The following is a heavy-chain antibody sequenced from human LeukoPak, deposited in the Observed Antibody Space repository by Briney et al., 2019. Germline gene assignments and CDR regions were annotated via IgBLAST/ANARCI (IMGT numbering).Heavy chain of an antibody. CDR3: ATQLRSSGYQADFDY. CDR1: GYTLTELS. J-gene: IGHJ4*02. CDR2: FDPEDGET. D-gene: IGHD3-22*01. V-gene: IGHV1-24*01. Sequence: ASVKVSCKVSGYTLTELSMHWVRQAPGKGLEWMGGFDPEDGETIYAQKFQGRVTMTEDTSTDTAYMELSSLRSEDTAVYYCATQLRSSGYQADFDYWGQGTLVTVSS.